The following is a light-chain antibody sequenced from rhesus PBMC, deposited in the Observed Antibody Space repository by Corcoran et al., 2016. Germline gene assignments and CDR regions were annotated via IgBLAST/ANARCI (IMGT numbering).Light chain of an antibody. CDR3: QQESKWSYS. CDR2: DTS. Sequence: EIVMTQSPATLSLSPGERATLSCRASENVSRRWAWYQQNTGQPPRLLIYDTSSRVTGIPDRFRGSWSGTDFTLTISSLEPEDVAVYFCQQESKWSYSFGQGTKVEIK. CDR1: ENVSRR. V-gene: IGKV3-17*02. J-gene: IGKJ2*01.